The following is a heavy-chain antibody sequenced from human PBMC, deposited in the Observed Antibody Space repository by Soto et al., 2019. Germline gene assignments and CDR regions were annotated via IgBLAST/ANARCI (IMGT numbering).Heavy chain of an antibody. CDR1: GFTFSSYW. CDR2: INSDGSNT. CDR3: ARHVAVATISWGTYGMDV. D-gene: IGHD5-12*01. Sequence: EVQLVESGRGLVQPGGSLRLSCAASGFTFSSYWMHWVRQAPGEGLAWVSRINSDGSNTTYADSVKGRFTTSRDNAKNTLFLQMNSLRGEDTAVYYCARHVAVATISWGTYGMDVWGQGTTVTVSS. J-gene: IGHJ6*02. V-gene: IGHV3-74*01.